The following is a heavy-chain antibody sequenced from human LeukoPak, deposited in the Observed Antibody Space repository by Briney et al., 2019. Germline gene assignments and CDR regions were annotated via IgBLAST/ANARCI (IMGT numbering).Heavy chain of an antibody. CDR2: IRTKTNNYAT. CDR3: STMVRGVIGY. Sequence: GRSLRLSCATSGFTFSVSALHWVRQASGKGLEWVGHIRTKTNNYATAYGASVKGRFTISRDDSKNRAYLQMNSLKIEDTAVYYCSTMVRGVIGYWGQGTLVAVSS. D-gene: IGHD3-10*01. J-gene: IGHJ4*02. V-gene: IGHV3-73*01. CDR1: GFTFSVSA.